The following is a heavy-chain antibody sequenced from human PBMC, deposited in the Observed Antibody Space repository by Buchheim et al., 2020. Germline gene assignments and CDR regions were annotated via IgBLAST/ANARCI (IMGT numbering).Heavy chain of an antibody. CDR3: AKDRIVLTYYYGMDV. CDR1: GFTFSSYG. D-gene: IGHD2-8*01. V-gene: IGHV3-30*18. J-gene: IGHJ6*02. Sequence: QVQLVESGGGVVQPGRSLRLSCAASGFTFSSYGMHWVRQAPGKGLEWVAGISYDGSNKYYADSVKGRFTISRDNSKNTLYLQRNSLRAEDTAVYYCAKDRIVLTYYYGMDVWGQGTT. CDR2: ISYDGSNK.